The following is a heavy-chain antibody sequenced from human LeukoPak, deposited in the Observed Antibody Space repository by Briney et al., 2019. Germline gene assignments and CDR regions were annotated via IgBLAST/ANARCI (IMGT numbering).Heavy chain of an antibody. CDR2: IIPIFGTA. CDR1: GGTFSSYA. CDR3: ARDLGQYYDTSDNWFDP. Sequence: GASVKVSCKASGGTFSSYAISWVRQAPGQGLEWMGGIIPIFGTANYAQKFQGRVTITADKSTSTAYMELSSLRSEDTAVYYCARDLGQYYDTSDNWFDPWGQGTLVTVSS. V-gene: IGHV1-69*06. D-gene: IGHD3-22*01. J-gene: IGHJ5*02.